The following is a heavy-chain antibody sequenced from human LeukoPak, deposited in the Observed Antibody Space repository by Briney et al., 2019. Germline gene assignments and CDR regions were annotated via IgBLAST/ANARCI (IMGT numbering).Heavy chain of an antibody. CDR1: GASISSFY. Sequence: SETLTLTCTVSGASISSFYWSWIRQPAGKGLQWIGRIHTSGSANYNPSLKSRVTMSVDTSKNQFSLKLTSVTAADTAVYYCAREGPVAGRWGQGTLVTVSS. V-gene: IGHV4-4*07. CDR3: AREGPVAGR. CDR2: IHTSGSA. D-gene: IGHD6-13*01. J-gene: IGHJ1*01.